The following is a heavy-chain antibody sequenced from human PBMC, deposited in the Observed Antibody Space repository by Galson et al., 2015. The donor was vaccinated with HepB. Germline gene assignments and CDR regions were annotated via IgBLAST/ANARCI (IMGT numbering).Heavy chain of an antibody. V-gene: IGHV3-11*03. CDR3: ASVIGGSGSYFDY. D-gene: IGHD3-10*01. Sequence: SLRLSCAASGFTFSDYYMSWIRQAPGKGLEWVSYISSSSSYTNYADSVKGRFTISRDNAKNSLYLQMNSLRAEDTAVYYCASVIGGSGSYFDYWGQGTLVTVSS. CDR2: ISSSSSYT. J-gene: IGHJ4*02. CDR1: GFTFSDYY.